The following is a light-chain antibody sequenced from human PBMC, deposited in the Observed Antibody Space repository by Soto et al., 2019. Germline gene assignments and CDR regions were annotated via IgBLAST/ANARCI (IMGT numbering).Light chain of an antibody. J-gene: IGKJ5*01. V-gene: IGKV3-15*01. CDR1: QTVSRN. Sequence: VMTQSPATLSVSPGERATLSCRASQTVSRNLAWYQQRPGQAPRLLIYDISNRAAGVPARFSGSGSETEFTLTISSLQPEDFATYYCQQYNSYPITFGQGTRLEIK. CDR3: QQYNSYPIT. CDR2: DIS.